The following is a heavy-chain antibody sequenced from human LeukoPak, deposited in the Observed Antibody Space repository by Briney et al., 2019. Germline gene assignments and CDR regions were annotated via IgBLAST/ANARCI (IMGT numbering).Heavy chain of an antibody. J-gene: IGHJ4*02. CDR3: ARESPGTTVFDY. CDR2: ITSSSSYI. Sequence: GGSLRLSCAASGFTFSSYNMNWVRQAPGKGPEWVSSITSSSSYIYYADSVKGRFTISRDNTKNSLLLQMNSLRAEDTAVYYCARESPGTTVFDYWGQGTLVTVSS. D-gene: IGHD1-1*01. V-gene: IGHV3-21*01. CDR1: GFTFSSYN.